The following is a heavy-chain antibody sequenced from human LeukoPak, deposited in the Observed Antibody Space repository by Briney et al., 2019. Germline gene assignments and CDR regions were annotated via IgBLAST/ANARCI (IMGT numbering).Heavy chain of an antibody. Sequence: SQTLSLTCTVSGGSISSGGYYWSWIRQHPGKGLEWIGYIYYSGSTHYNPSLKSRVTISVDTSKNQFSLKLSSVTAADTAVYYCARSLYYYDSSGYDYFDYWGQGTLVTVSS. V-gene: IGHV4-31*03. J-gene: IGHJ4*02. D-gene: IGHD3-22*01. CDR1: GGSISSGGYY. CDR3: ARSLYYYDSSGYDYFDY. CDR2: IYYSGST.